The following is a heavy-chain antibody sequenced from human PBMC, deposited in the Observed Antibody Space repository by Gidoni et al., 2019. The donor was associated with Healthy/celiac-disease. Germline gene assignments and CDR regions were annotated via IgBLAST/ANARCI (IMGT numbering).Heavy chain of an antibody. V-gene: IGHV4-61*02. J-gene: IGHJ4*02. CDR3: ARERYFDWYLDY. Sequence: VQLQESGPGLVKPSQTLSLTCTVSGGSLISGSYYWSWIRQPAGKGLELLGRIYTSGSTNYNPSLKSRVTISVDTSKNQFSLKLSSVTAADTAVYYCARERYFDWYLDYWGQGTLVTVSS. CDR1: GGSLISGSYY. D-gene: IGHD3-9*01. CDR2: IYTSGST.